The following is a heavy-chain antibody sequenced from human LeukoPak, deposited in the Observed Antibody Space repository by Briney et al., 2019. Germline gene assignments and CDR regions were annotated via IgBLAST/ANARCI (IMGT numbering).Heavy chain of an antibody. CDR2: IWYDGSNK. CDR3: ARDVGGSYYSPSGMDV. D-gene: IGHD1-26*01. V-gene: IGHV3-33*01. J-gene: IGHJ6*02. CDR1: GFTFSSYG. Sequence: GGSLRLSCAASGFTFSSYGMHWVRQAPGKGREWVAVIWYDGSNKYYADSVKGRFTISRDNSKNTLYLQMNSLRAEDTAVYYCARDVGGSYYSPSGMDVWGQGTTVTVSS.